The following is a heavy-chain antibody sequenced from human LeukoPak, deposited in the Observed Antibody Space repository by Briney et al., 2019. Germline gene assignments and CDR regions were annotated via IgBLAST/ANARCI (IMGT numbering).Heavy chain of an antibody. J-gene: IGHJ6*02. Sequence: AASVKVSCKASGGTFSSYAISWVRQAPGQGLEWMGGIIPIFGTANYAQKFQGRVTITADESTSTAYMELRSLRSDDTAVYYCARDSNNYGMDVWGQGTTVTVSS. CDR2: IIPIFGTA. CDR3: ARDSNNYGMDV. CDR1: GGTFSSYA. V-gene: IGHV1-69*13. D-gene: IGHD2-8*01.